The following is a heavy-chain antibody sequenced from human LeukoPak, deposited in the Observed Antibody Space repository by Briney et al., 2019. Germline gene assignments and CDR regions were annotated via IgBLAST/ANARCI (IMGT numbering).Heavy chain of an antibody. CDR1: GGSISSSSYY. CDR3: ARGGWNKFDY. CDR2: IYYSGST. D-gene: IGHD3-22*01. J-gene: IGHJ4*02. Sequence: SETLSLTCTVSGGSISSSSYYWGWIRQPPGTGLGWIGSIYYSGSTYYNPSLKSRVTISVDTSKNQFSLKLSSVTAADTAVYYCARGGWNKFDYWGQGTLVTVSS. V-gene: IGHV4-39*07.